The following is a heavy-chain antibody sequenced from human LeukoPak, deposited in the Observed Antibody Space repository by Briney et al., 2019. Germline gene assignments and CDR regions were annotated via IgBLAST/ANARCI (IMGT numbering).Heavy chain of an antibody. CDR2: IGAGGTFT. CDR1: GFTFSSYA. D-gene: IGHD3-22*01. J-gene: IGHJ4*02. Sequence: PGGSLRLSCTASGFTFSSYAMNWVRQAPGKGLEWVSGIGAGGTFTYYADSVKGRFTISRDNSRYTLNLQMSSLRVEDTAVYYCVKGGNPYYYDSNGDYWGQGTLVTVSS. V-gene: IGHV3-23*01. CDR3: VKGGNPYYYDSNGDY.